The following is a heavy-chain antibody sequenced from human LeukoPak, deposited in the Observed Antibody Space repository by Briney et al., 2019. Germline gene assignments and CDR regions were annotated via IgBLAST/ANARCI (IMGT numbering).Heavy chain of an antibody. CDR2: IIPIFGTA. V-gene: IGHV1-69*13. Sequence: ASVKVSCKASVGTFSSYAISWVRQAPGQGLEWMGGIIPIFGTANYAQKFQGRVTITADESTSTAYMELSSLRSEDTAVYYCARVSRHGYNGLAYYFDYWGQGTLVTVSS. J-gene: IGHJ4*02. CDR3: ARVSRHGYNGLAYYFDY. CDR1: VGTFSSYA. D-gene: IGHD5-24*01.